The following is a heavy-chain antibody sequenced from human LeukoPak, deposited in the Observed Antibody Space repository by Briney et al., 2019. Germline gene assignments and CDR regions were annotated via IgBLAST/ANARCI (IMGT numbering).Heavy chain of an antibody. V-gene: IGHV1-69*13. Sequence: ASVKVSCKASGYTFTSYGISWVRQAPGQGLEWMGGIIPIFGTANYAQKFQGRVTITADESTSTAYMELSSLRSEDTAVYYCARRSNDYSNHRAFDIWGQGTMVTVSS. CDR2: IIPIFGTA. CDR1: GYTFTSYG. J-gene: IGHJ3*02. CDR3: ARRSNDYSNHRAFDI. D-gene: IGHD4-11*01.